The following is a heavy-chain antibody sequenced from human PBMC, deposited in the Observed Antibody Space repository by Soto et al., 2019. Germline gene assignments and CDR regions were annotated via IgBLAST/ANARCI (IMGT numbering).Heavy chain of an antibody. CDR1: GGSSSSYY. V-gene: IGHV4-59*08. Sequence: SETLSLTCTVSGGSSSSYYWSWIRQPPGKGLEWIGYIYYSGSTNYNPSLKSRVTISVDTSKNQFSLKLSSVTAADTAVYYCASSSGRKMGGMDVWGQGTTVTVSS. D-gene: IGHD3-22*01. CDR3: ASSSGRKMGGMDV. CDR2: IYYSGST. J-gene: IGHJ6*02.